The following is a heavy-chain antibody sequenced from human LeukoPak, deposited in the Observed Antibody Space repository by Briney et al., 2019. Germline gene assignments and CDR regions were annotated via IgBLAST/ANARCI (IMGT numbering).Heavy chain of an antibody. D-gene: IGHD3-3*01. CDR2: IIPIFGTA. CDR3: ARGGVYYDFWSGYHDAFDI. V-gene: IGHV1-69*06. Sequence: GASVKVSCKASGGTFSSYAISWVRQAPGQGLEWMGGIIPIFGTANYAQKFQGRVTITADKSTSTAYMKLSSLRSEDTAAYYCARGGVYYDFWSGYHDAFDIWGQGTMVTVSS. J-gene: IGHJ3*02. CDR1: GGTFSSYA.